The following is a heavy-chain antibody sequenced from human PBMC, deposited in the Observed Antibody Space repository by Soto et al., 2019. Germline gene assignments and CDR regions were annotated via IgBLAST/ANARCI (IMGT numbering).Heavy chain of an antibody. CDR3: ARLNGYCISTNFHGYYGMDV. Sequence: PSETLSLTCTVSGGSVSSSSYTWGWIRQSPGKGLEWIGTIYSSENTYYNPSLMSRVTISVDTSKNEFSLKLSSVTAADTAVYYCARLNGYCISTNFHGYYGMDVWGQGTTVTVSS. CDR1: GGSVSSSSYT. D-gene: IGHD2-2*03. V-gene: IGHV4-39*01. CDR2: IYSSENT. J-gene: IGHJ6*02.